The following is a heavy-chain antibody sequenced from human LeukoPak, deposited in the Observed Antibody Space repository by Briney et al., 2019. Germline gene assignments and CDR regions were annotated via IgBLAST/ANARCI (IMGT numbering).Heavy chain of an antibody. D-gene: IGHD3-10*01. CDR1: GFTFSSYS. CDR2: ISSSSSYI. Sequence: GGSLRLSCAASGFTFSSYSMNWVRQAPGKGLEWVSSISSSSSYIYYADSVKGRFTISRDNAKNSLYLQMNSLRAEDTAVYYCARDGGSGSYYMFAFDIWGQGTMVTVSS. V-gene: IGHV3-21*01. CDR3: ARDGGSGSYYMFAFDI. J-gene: IGHJ3*02.